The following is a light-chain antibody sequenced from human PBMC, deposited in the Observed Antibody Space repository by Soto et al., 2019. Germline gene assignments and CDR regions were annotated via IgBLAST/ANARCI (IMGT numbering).Light chain of an antibody. Sequence: QSALTQPASVSGSPGQSITSSCTGTTSDVGAYNFVSWYQHHPGRAPKLIIYEVTIRPSGVSNRFSGSKSGNTASLTLSGLQAEDEADYYCSSYTTSAPYVFGSGTKVTVL. CDR1: TSDVGAYNF. CDR3: SSYTTSAPYV. J-gene: IGLJ1*01. CDR2: EVT. V-gene: IGLV2-14*01.